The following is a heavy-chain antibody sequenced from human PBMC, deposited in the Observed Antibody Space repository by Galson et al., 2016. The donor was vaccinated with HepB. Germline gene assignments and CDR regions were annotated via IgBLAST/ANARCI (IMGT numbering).Heavy chain of an antibody. CDR2: INAANGHT. CDR3: AKNSDWNFPPSRFYFDY. J-gene: IGHJ4*02. V-gene: IGHV1-3*01. Sequence: SVKVSCKASGYTFTRYAMHWVRQAPGQRLEWMGWINAANGHTKYAQKFLGRVTITRDTSASTVYMELSSLRSEDTAVYYCAKNSDWNFPPSRFYFDYWGQGTQVTVSS. CDR1: GYTFTRYA. D-gene: IGHD1-7*01.